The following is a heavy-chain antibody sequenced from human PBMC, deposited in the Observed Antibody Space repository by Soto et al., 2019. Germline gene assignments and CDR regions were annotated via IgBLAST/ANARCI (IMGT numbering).Heavy chain of an antibody. J-gene: IGHJ4*02. Sequence: PSETLSLTCTVSGGSVSSSGYYWGWIRQPPGKGLEWIGSIYYSGSTYYNPSLKSRVTISVDTSKNQFSLKLSSVTAADTAVYYCAIEIGYFALYYFDYWGQGTLVTVSS. D-gene: IGHD3-9*01. CDR3: AIEIGYFALYYFDY. CDR2: IYYSGST. V-gene: IGHV4-39*02. CDR1: GGSVSSSGYY.